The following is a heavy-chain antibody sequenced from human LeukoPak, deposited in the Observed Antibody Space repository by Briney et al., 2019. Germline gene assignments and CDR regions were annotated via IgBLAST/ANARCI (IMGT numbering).Heavy chain of an antibody. V-gene: IGHV3-7*03. Sequence: GGSLTLSCVVSGFTFSSFCMSWVRQAPGKGLEWVVYIKYDGSEKYYVDSVEGRFTISRDNAKNSLYLQISSLRAEDTALYYCARDRGSSSDYGLDVWGHGTTVTVSS. CDR2: IKYDGSEK. CDR3: ARDRGSSSDYGLDV. J-gene: IGHJ6*02. D-gene: IGHD6-6*01. CDR1: GFTFSSFC.